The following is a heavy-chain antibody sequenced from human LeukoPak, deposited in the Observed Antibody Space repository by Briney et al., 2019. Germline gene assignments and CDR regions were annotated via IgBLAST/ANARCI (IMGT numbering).Heavy chain of an antibody. CDR1: GFTVSSNY. CDR2: IYSGGST. V-gene: IGHV3-53*01. J-gene: IGHJ4*02. Sequence: GGYLRLSCAASGFTVSSNYMSWVRQAPGKGLKWGSVIYSGGSTYYADSVKGRFTISRDNSKNTLYFQMNSLRAEDTAVYYCAKDRPNYYGSNGHYYKLNGDCWGQGTLVTVSS. D-gene: IGHD3-22*01. CDR3: AKDRPNYYGSNGHYYKLNGDC.